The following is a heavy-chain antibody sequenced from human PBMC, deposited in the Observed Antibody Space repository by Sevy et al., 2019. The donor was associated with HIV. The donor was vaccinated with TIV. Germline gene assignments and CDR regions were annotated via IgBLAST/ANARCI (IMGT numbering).Heavy chain of an antibody. Sequence: GGSLRLSCAASGFTFSSYAMSWVRQAPGKGLEWASAISGSGGSTYYADSVKRRFTISRDNSKNTLYLQMNSLRAEDTAVYYCAKYYDILTGPLKGWFDPWGQGTLVTVSS. J-gene: IGHJ5*02. V-gene: IGHV3-23*01. CDR3: AKYYDILTGPLKGWFDP. D-gene: IGHD3-9*01. CDR1: GFTFSSYA. CDR2: ISGSGGST.